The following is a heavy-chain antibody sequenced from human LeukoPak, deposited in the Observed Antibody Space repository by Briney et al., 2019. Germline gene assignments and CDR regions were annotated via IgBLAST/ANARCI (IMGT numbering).Heavy chain of an antibody. CDR2: IYNNGIT. D-gene: IGHD6-19*01. Sequence: SETLSLTCTVSDGSISSDNYYWNWIRQPARKGLEWIGRIYNNGITNYNPSLRSRVTISVDTSKKQFSLTLSSVTAADTAVYYCARGYKSGWFHGYNWFDPWGQGTLVTVSS. CDR3: ARGYKSGWFHGYNWFDP. CDR1: DGSISSDNYY. V-gene: IGHV4-61*02. J-gene: IGHJ5*02.